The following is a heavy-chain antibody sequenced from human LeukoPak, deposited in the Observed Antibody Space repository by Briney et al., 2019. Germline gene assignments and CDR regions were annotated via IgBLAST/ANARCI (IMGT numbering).Heavy chain of an antibody. CDR3: AKDPSPLLARPNWFDP. CDR2: ISYDGSSK. V-gene: IGHV3-30-3*01. Sequence: GGSLRLSCTASGITFSLYAMHWARQAPGKGLEWVAVISYDGSSKNYADSVKGRFIISRDNSKNTLYLQMNSLRAEDTAVYYCAKDPSPLLARPNWFDPWGQGTLVTVSS. J-gene: IGHJ5*02. D-gene: IGHD2/OR15-2a*01. CDR1: GITFSLYA.